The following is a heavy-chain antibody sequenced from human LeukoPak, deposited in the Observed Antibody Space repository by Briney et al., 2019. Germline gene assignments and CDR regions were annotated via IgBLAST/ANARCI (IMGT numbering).Heavy chain of an antibody. Sequence: GGSLRLSCAASGFTFSSYWMSWVRQAPGKGLEWVANIKQDGSEKYYVDSVKGRFTISRDNAKNSLYLQMNSLRAEDTAVYYCARDLFGYSSEAYYFEYWGQGTLVTVSS. D-gene: IGHD6-19*01. J-gene: IGHJ4*02. V-gene: IGHV3-7*03. CDR1: GFTFSSYW. CDR3: ARDLFGYSSEAYYFEY. CDR2: IKQDGSEK.